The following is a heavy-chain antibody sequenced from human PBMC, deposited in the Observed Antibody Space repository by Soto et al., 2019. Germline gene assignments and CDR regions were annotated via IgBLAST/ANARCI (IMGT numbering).Heavy chain of an antibody. CDR3: ARISSSSWYREGFAP. J-gene: IGHJ5*02. CDR1: GFTFNNYW. V-gene: IGHV3-74*01. CDR2: INSDGSYT. D-gene: IGHD6-13*01. Sequence: GGSLRLSCVASGFTFNNYWMHWVRQAPGKGLVWVSRINSDGSYTTYADSVKGRFTISRDNAKNTLYLQMNGLRADDTAVYYCARISSSSWYREGFAPWGQGTLVTVSS.